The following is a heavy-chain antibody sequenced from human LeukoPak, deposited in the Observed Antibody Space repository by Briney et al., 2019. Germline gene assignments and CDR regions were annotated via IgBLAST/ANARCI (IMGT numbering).Heavy chain of an antibody. Sequence: PSETLSLTCAVSGGSISSSNWWSWVRQPPGKGLEWIGGIYHSGSTNYNPSLKSRVTISVDTSKNQFSLKLSSVTAADTAVYYCARDWNACSSTSCFNAFDIWGQGTMVTVSS. V-gene: IGHV4-4*02. CDR1: GGSISSSNW. CDR3: ARDWNACSSTSCFNAFDI. D-gene: IGHD2-2*01. CDR2: IYHSGST. J-gene: IGHJ3*02.